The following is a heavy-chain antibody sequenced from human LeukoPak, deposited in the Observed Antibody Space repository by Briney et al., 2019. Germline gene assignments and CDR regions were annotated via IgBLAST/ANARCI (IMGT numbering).Heavy chain of an antibody. CDR2: IIPIFGTA. CDR1: GGTFSSYA. CDR3: ERNWNDERYFDY. Sequence: ASVKVSCKASGGTFSSYAISWVRQAPGQGLEWMGRIIPIFGTANYAQKFQGRVTITTDESTSTAYMELSSLRSEDTAVYYCERNWNDERYFDYWGQGTLVTVSS. D-gene: IGHD1-1*01. V-gene: IGHV1-69*05. J-gene: IGHJ4*02.